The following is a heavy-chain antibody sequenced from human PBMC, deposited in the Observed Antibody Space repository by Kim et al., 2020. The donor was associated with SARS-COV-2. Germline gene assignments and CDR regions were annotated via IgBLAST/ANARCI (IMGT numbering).Heavy chain of an antibody. Sequence: DSVKGRFTISRNNSKNTLYLQMNSLRAEDTAVYYCAKGARSSTSCPMDVWGQGTTVTVSS. CDR3: AKGARSSTSCPMDV. V-gene: IGHV3-30*02. J-gene: IGHJ6*02. D-gene: IGHD2-2*01.